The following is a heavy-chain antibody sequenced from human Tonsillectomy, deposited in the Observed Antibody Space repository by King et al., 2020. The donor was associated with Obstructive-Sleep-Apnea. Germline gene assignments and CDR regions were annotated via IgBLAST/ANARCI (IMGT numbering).Heavy chain of an antibody. CDR2: ISSSSSYI. J-gene: IGHJ4*02. Sequence: VQLVESGGGLVKPGGSLRLSCAASGFTFSSYSMNWVRQAPGKGLEWVSSISSSSSYIYYADSVKGRFTISRDNAKNSLYLQMNSLRAEDTAVYNCARGEGHIGVVTAGGGDYWGQGTLVTVSS. CDR3: ARGEGHIGVVTAGGGDY. CDR1: GFTFSSYS. V-gene: IGHV3-21*01. D-gene: IGHD2-21*02.